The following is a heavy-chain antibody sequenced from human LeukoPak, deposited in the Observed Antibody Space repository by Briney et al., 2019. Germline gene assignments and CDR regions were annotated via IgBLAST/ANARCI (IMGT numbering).Heavy chain of an antibody. D-gene: IGHD1-26*01. J-gene: IGHJ4*02. Sequence: SETLSLTCTVSGGSITSFYWSWIRQPPGKGLEWIGYIHYSGSTNYSPSLKSRLTLSVDTSKNQLSLKLSSVTAADTAVYYCATYSGSYGINFWGQGTLVTVSS. CDR2: IHYSGST. CDR1: GGSITSFY. CDR3: ATYSGSYGINF. V-gene: IGHV4-59*01.